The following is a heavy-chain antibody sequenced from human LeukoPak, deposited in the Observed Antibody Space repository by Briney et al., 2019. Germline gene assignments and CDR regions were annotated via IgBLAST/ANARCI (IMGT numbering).Heavy chain of an antibody. CDR1: GFTFSSYA. J-gene: IGHJ5*02. CDR3: AKDPDSSGYFENWFDP. Sequence: PGGSLRFSCAASGFTFSSYAMSWVRQAPGKGLEWVSAISGSGGSTYYADSVKGRFTISRDNSKNTLYLQMNSLRAEDTAVYYCAKDPDSSGYFENWFDPWGQGTLVTVSS. CDR2: ISGSGGST. V-gene: IGHV3-23*01. D-gene: IGHD3-22*01.